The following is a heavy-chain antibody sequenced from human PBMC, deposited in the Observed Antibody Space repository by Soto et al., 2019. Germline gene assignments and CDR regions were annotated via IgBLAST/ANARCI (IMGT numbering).Heavy chain of an antibody. J-gene: IGHJ4*02. D-gene: IGHD6-19*01. CDR2: ISYDGNNK. CDR1: GFAFTNCG. CDR3: APGGYISGWYNPGDY. Sequence: QVQLVESGGGVVQPGRSLRLSCAASGFAFTNCGMHWVRQAPGKGLEWVAVISYDGNNKFYADSVKGRFTISRDKSRNTLFLQMNGLRIEDTAVYYCAPGGYISGWYNPGDYWGQGIQVTVSS. V-gene: IGHV3-30*03.